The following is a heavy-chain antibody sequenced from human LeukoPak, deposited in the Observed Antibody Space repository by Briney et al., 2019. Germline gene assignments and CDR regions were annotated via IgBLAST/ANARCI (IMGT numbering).Heavy chain of an antibody. V-gene: IGHV3-23*01. Sequence: TGGSLRLSCAASGFTFSNYGMNWVRQAPGKGLEWVSSISDSGGSTYYADSVKGRFTISRDNSKDTLYLQMNSLKAEDTAVYYCAKDLGLDSGGYWRGVWDYWGQGTLVTVSS. J-gene: IGHJ4*02. D-gene: IGHD3-22*01. CDR2: ISDSGGST. CDR1: GFTFSNYG. CDR3: AKDLGLDSGGYWRGVWDY.